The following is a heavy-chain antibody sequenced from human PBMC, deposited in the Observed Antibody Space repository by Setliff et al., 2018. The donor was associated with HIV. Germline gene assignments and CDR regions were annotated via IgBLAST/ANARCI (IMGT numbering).Heavy chain of an antibody. Sequence: SETLSLTCAVYGGSFSDNYWSWIRQSPGKGLEWIGEINHSGRTKYSPSLRSRVSISVDTSKNQFSLKLSSVTAADTAVYYCARHLLRGYIYIVFDYWGQGTLVTVSS. CDR3: ARHLLRGYIYIVFDY. J-gene: IGHJ4*02. V-gene: IGHV4-34*01. CDR1: GGSFSDNY. D-gene: IGHD5-18*01. CDR2: INHSGRT.